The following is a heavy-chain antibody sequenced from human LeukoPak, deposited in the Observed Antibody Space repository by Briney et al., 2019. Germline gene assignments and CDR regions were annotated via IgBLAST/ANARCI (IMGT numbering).Heavy chain of an antibody. CDR3: ARTTILVKYYFDY. CDR1: GYTFTTYY. CDR2: ISPSGGGT. Sequence: ASVKVSCKASGYTFTTYYIHWVRQAPGQGLEWMGIISPSGGGTTYAQKFQGRVTMTRDMSTSTVYMEVSSLKSEDTAVYYCARTTILVKYYFDYWGQGTLVTVSS. J-gene: IGHJ4*02. D-gene: IGHD2/OR15-2a*01. V-gene: IGHV1-46*01.